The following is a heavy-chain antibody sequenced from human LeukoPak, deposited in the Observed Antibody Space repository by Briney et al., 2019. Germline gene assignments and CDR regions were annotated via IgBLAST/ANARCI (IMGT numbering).Heavy chain of an antibody. J-gene: IGHJ3*02. CDR3: ARSAIDAFDI. Sequence: TSETLSLTCTVSGGSISSYYWSWIRQPPGKGLECIEYIYNSGSTNYNTSLKSRVSISVDTSKNQFSLKLSSVTAADTAVYYCARSAIDAFDIWGQGTMVTVSS. CDR1: GGSISSYY. CDR2: IYNSGST. D-gene: IGHD6-25*01. V-gene: IGHV4-59*08.